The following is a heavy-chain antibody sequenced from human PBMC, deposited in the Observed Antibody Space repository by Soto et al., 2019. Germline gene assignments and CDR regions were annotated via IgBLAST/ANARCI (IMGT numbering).Heavy chain of an antibody. J-gene: IGHJ4*02. V-gene: IGHV3-30*18. CDR1: GFTFSSYG. CDR2: ISYDGSNK. CDR3: AKAPRITIFGVVIPSPYYFDY. Sequence: GGSLRLSCAASGFTFSSYGMHWVRQAPGKGLEWVAVISYDGSNKYYADSVKGRFTISRDNSKNTLYLQMNSLRAEDTAVYYCAKAPRITIFGVVIPSPYYFDYWGQGTLVTVSS. D-gene: IGHD3-3*01.